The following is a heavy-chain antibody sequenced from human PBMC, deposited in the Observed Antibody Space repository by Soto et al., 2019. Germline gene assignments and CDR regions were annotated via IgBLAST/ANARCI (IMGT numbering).Heavy chain of an antibody. CDR3: VRVDNYVTPTPQDV. V-gene: IGHV1-18*01. D-gene: IGHD3-16*01. CDR1: GYIFVNYG. Sequence: QVQLVQSGDEVKKPGASVKVSCKASGYIFVNYGIAWVRQAPGQGLEWMGWISPYTGNTHSATKIQGRLTMTTDTXXSTADRDLGSLTSDDTAVYYCVRVDNYVTPTPQDVWGQGTTVTVSS. J-gene: IGHJ6*02. CDR2: ISPYTGNT.